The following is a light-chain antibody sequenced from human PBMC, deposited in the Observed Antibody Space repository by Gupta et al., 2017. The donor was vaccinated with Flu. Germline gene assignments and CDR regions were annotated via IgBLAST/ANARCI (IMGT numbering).Light chain of an antibody. CDR2: EAS. V-gene: IGKV1-39*01. J-gene: IGKJ2*01. CDR3: KQTVRSPYT. CDR1: RNSTTY. Sequence: SSRAAAVGYRVTIKCRANRNSTTYLNWYQQKPGKAPDLLIYEASYLHCGVPARFSGSGSGTDFTLKISRVEPEDVGTYFCKQTVRSPYTFGQGTKLEI.